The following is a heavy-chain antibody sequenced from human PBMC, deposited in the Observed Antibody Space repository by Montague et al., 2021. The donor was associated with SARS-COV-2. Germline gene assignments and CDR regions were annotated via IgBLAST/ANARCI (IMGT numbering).Heavy chain of an antibody. Sequence: SETLSLTCSISGVSITSYYWSWVRQPAGKGLEWIGHIYASRSTNXSPSLKSRVRLSIDNPKNQFSLKLGSLTAADTAVYYCVRDGGNWYYFDYWGQGALVTVSS. V-gene: IGHV4-4*07. CDR3: VRDGGNWYYFDY. CDR2: IYASRST. D-gene: IGHD3-16*01. CDR1: GVSITSYY. J-gene: IGHJ4*02.